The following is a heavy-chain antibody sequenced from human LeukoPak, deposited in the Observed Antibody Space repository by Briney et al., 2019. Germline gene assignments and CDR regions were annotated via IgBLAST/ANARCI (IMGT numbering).Heavy chain of an antibody. CDR3: ASHYDILTGYPSYFDY. CDR1: GFPFSSYE. J-gene: IGHJ4*02. CDR2: ISSSGSTI. V-gene: IGHV3-48*03. Sequence: GGSLRLSCAASGFPFSSYEMNWVRQAPGKGLEWVSYISSSGSTIYYADSAKGRFTISRDNAKNSLYLQMNSLRAEDTAVYYCASHYDILTGYPSYFDYWGQGTLVTVSS. D-gene: IGHD3-9*01.